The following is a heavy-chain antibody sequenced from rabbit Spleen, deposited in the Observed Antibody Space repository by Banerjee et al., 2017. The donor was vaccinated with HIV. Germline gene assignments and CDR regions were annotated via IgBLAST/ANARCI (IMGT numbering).Heavy chain of an antibody. V-gene: IGHV1S40*01. D-gene: IGHD4-1*01. J-gene: IGHJ4*01. CDR3: VREVAAKLNL. CDR2: VPTGTYGSA. CDR1: GFSFSSTYW. Sequence: QSLEESGGDLVKPGASLTLTCTASGFSFSSTYWIYWVRQAPGKGLEWSACVPTGTYGSAYYATWAKGRFTISKASSTTVTLQMTSLTAADTATYFCVREVAAKLNLWGQGTLVTVS.